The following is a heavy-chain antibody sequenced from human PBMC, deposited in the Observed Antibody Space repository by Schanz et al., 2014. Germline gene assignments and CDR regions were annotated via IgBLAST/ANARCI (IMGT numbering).Heavy chain of an antibody. Sequence: QVQLVQSGREVKKPGASVKVSCKASGYTFPSYGISWVRQAPGQGLEWMGRINPNSGGTNYAQKFQGRVTMTRDTSISTAYMELSRLRSDDTAVYYCARANKYNWFDPWGQGTLVTVSS. J-gene: IGHJ5*02. CDR1: GYTFPSYG. V-gene: IGHV1-2*06. CDR2: INPNSGGT. CDR3: ARANKYNWFDP.